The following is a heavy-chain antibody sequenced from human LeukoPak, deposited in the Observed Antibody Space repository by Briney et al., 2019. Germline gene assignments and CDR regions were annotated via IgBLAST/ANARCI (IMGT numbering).Heavy chain of an antibody. CDR2: MNSDGSWT. V-gene: IGHV3-74*01. D-gene: IGHD2/OR15-2a*01. CDR1: GNYW. J-gene: IGHJ4*02. Sequence: GGSLRLSCAASGNYWMHWVRQAPGKGLVWVSHMNSDGSWTSYADPVKGRFTISKDNAKNTVYLQMNNLRAEDTAVYYCVSFYETYWGRGTLVTVSS. CDR3: VSFYETY.